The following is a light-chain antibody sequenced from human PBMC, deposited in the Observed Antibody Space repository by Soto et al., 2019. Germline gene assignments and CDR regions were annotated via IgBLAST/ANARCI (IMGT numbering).Light chain of an antibody. V-gene: IGKV3D-20*01. Sequence: EIVLTQSPATLSWSPGERATLSCGASQSVSSSYLTWYQQKPGLAPRLLIGDASSRATGIPDRFSGSGSETDFTLTISRLVPEDVAVDHCQQYGSSPPRITFGQRTLLEIK. CDR3: QQYGSSPPRIT. J-gene: IGKJ5*01. CDR2: DAS. CDR1: QSVSSSY.